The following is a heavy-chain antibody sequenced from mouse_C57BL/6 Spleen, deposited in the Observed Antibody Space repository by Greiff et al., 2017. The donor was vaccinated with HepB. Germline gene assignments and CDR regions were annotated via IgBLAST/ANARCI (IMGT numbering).Heavy chain of an antibody. V-gene: IGHV5-4*01. J-gene: IGHJ3*01. CDR3: AREGHYGSPFAY. CDR1: GFTFSSYA. CDR2: ISDGGSYT. Sequence: DVHLVESGGGLVKPGGSLKLSCAASGFTFSSYAMSWVRQTPEKRLEWVATISDGGSYTYYPDNVKGRFTISRDNAKNNLYLQMSHLKSEDTAMYYCAREGHYGSPFAYWGQGTLVTVSA. D-gene: IGHD1-1*01.